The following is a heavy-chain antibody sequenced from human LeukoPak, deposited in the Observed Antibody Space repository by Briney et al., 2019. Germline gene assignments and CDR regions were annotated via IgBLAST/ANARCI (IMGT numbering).Heavy chain of an antibody. J-gene: IGHJ4*02. Sequence: PSETLSLTCAVYGGSFSGYYWSWIRQPPGKGLEWIGEINHSGSTNYNPSLKSRVTISVDTSKNQFSLKLSSVTAADTAVYYCARSDGGAKDYWGQGTLVTVSS. CDR1: GGSFSGYY. CDR3: ARSDGGAKDY. D-gene: IGHD1-26*01. V-gene: IGHV4-34*01. CDR2: INHSGST.